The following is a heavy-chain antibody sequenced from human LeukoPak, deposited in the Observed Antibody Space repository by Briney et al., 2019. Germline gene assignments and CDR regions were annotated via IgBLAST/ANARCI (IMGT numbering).Heavy chain of an antibody. CDR2: ISYDGSNK. V-gene: IGHV3-30*04. CDR1: GFTFSSYA. Sequence: GGSLRLSCAASGFTFSSYAMHWVRQAPGKGLEWVAVISYDGSNKYYADSVKGRFTISRDNSKNTLYLQMNSLRAEDTAVYYCAKDLESRTGLPHSWPDYYYGMDVWGQGTTVTVSS. CDR3: AKDLESRTGLPHSWPDYYYGMDV. D-gene: IGHD6-13*01. J-gene: IGHJ6*02.